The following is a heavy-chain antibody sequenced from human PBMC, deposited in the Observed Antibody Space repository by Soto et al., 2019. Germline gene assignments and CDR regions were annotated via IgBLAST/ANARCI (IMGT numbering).Heavy chain of an antibody. CDR3: ARDPPPLYCSGGSCYLQDDY. J-gene: IGHJ4*02. Sequence: ASVKVSCKASGYTFTSYGISLVRQAPGQGLEWMGWISAYNGNTNYAQKLQGRVTMTTDTSTSTAYMELRSLRSDDTAVYYCARDPPPLYCSGGSCYLQDDYWGQGTLVTVSS. D-gene: IGHD2-15*01. CDR2: ISAYNGNT. CDR1: GYTFTSYG. V-gene: IGHV1-18*01.